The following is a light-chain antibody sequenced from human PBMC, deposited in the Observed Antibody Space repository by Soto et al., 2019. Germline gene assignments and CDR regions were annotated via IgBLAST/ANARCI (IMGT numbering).Light chain of an antibody. CDR3: CSSAGSGTYV. CDR2: EGS. CDR1: SSDVGSYNL. Sequence: QSVLTQPASVSGSPGQSITISCTGTSSDVGSYNLVSWYQQHPGKAPKLMIYEGSKRPSGVSNRFSGSKSGNTASLTISGLQAEDEADYYYCSSAGSGTYVFGTGTKGTVL. V-gene: IGLV2-23*01. J-gene: IGLJ1*01.